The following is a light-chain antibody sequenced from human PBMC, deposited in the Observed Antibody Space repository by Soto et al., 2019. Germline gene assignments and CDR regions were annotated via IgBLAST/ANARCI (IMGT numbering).Light chain of an antibody. CDR3: QSYDSTLSDRYV. V-gene: IGLV1-40*01. J-gene: IGLJ1*01. CDR2: GNI. Sequence: QSALTQPPSVSGAPGQRVTISCTGSSSNIGAGYDVHWYQQRPGTGPKLLIFGNINRPSGVPDRFSGSKSGTSASLAITGLQAEDEGDYYCQSYDSTLSDRYVFGAGTEVTVL. CDR1: SSNIGAGYD.